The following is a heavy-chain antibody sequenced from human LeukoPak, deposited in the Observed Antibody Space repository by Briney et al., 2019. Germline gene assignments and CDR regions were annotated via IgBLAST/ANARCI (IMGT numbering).Heavy chain of an antibody. CDR1: GFTFSSYG. V-gene: IGHV3-30*18. Sequence: GGSLRLSCAASGFTFSSYGMHWVRQAPGKGLEWVAVISYDGSNKYYADSVKGRFTISRDNSKNTLYLQMNSLRAEDTAVYYCAKDVIHSSSPNWGQGTLVTVSS. J-gene: IGHJ4*02. CDR2: ISYDGSNK. D-gene: IGHD6-13*01. CDR3: AKDVIHSSSPN.